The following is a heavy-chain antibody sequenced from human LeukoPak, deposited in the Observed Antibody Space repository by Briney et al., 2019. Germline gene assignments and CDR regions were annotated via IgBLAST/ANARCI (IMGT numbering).Heavy chain of an antibody. D-gene: IGHD5-12*01. CDR3: GRDGWIVARIYWYFDL. CDR1: GGSITSLY. Sequence: SETLSLTCTVSGGSITSLYWRWIRQPAGGGVAWIGRIYSRGSANYNPFLKSRVTMSLDTPKQQFSLTLSSVTVAATAVYYCGRDGWIVARIYWYFDLWGRSTLVTVSS. CDR2: IYSRGSA. V-gene: IGHV4-4*07. J-gene: IGHJ2*01.